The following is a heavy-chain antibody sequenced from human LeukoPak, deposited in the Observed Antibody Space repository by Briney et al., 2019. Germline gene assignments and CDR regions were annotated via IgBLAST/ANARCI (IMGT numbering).Heavy chain of an antibody. D-gene: IGHD6-25*01. Sequence: GGSLRLSCAASGFTFSTYEMNWVRQAPGKGLEWVSFISTSATTIYYADSVKGRFTISRDNAKNSLYLQMNSLRPEDTAVYYCARVIWGIAAALDVWGQGTMVTVSS. CDR3: ARVIWGIAAALDV. V-gene: IGHV3-48*03. CDR2: ISTSATTI. J-gene: IGHJ3*01. CDR1: GFTFSTYE.